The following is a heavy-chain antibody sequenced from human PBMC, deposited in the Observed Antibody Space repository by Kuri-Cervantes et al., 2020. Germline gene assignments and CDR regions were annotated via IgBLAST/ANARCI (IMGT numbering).Heavy chain of an antibody. CDR2: INPSGGGT. CDR1: GYSFTSHY. J-gene: IGHJ3*02. D-gene: IGHD4-17*01. CDR3: ARGQLDYGDYGKGVRDAFDI. Sequence: ASVKVSCKASGYSFTSHYTHWVRQVPGQGLEWMGTINPSGGGTNYAHNFQGRVTMTRDTSTSTVYMELSSLRSEDTAVYYCARGQLDYGDYGKGVRDAFDIWGQGTMVTVSS. V-gene: IGHV1-46*01.